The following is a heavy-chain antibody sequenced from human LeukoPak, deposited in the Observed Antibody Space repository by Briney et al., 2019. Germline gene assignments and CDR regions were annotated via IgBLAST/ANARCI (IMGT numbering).Heavy chain of an antibody. CDR3: ASRRAWFDP. J-gene: IGHJ5*02. CDR1: GGSISSGGYF. Sequence: PSETLSLTCTVSGGSISSGGYFWRWLRQHPGKGVEWIGYIYYSGSTYYHPSLKSRVTISVDTSKNQFSLKLSSVTAADTAVYYCASRRAWFDPWGQGTLVTVSS. V-gene: IGHV4-31*03. CDR2: IYYSGST.